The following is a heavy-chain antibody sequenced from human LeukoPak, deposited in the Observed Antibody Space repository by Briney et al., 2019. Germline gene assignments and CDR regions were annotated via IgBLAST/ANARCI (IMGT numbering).Heavy chain of an antibody. CDR3: ARRVPYGPIDY. D-gene: IGHD4-17*01. CDR2: INPSGGST. CDR1: GYTFSSYY. V-gene: IGHV1-46*01. J-gene: IGHJ4*02. Sequence: ASVKVSCTASGYTFSSYYMHWVRQAPGQGREWMGIINPSGGSTSYAQKFQGRVTMTRDMSTSTVYMELSSLRSEDTAVYYCARRVPYGPIDYWGQGTLVTVSS.